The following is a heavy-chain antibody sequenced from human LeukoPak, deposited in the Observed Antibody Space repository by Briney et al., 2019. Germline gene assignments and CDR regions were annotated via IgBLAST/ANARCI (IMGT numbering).Heavy chain of an antibody. J-gene: IGHJ5*02. V-gene: IGHV4-59*01. CDR1: GGSISSYY. D-gene: IGHD3-3*01. Sequence: SETLSLTCTVSGGSISSYYWSWIRQPPGKGLEWIGYISYRGSTKNNPSLKSRVTISVDTSKSQFSLKLTSVTAADTAVYYCARVLHYDFWSGANWFDPWGQGTLVTVSS. CDR3: ARVLHYDFWSGANWFDP. CDR2: ISYRGST.